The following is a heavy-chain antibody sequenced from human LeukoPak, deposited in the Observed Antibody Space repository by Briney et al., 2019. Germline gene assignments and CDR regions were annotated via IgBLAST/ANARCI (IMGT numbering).Heavy chain of an antibody. CDR1: GFTFSSYE. V-gene: IGHV3-48*03. CDR2: ISSSGSTI. CDR3: ARDSTTFWFDP. J-gene: IGHJ5*02. D-gene: IGHD2/OR15-2a*01. Sequence: LSCAASGFTFSSYEMNWVRQAPGKGLEWVSYISSSGSTIYYADSVKGRFTISRDNAKNSLYLQMNSLRAEDTAVYYCARDSTTFWFDPWGQGTLVTVSS.